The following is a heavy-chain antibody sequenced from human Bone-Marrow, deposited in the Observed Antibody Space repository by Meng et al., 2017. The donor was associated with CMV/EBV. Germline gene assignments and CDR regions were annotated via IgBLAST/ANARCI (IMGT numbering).Heavy chain of an antibody. CDR1: GYIFTGYY. J-gene: IGHJ4*02. V-gene: IGHV1-46*01. CDR3: ARRGERDD. Sequence: ASVKVSCKTSGYIFTGYYLFWVRQAPGQGLEWMGIINPSGGSTSYAQKFQGRVTMTRDTSTSTVYMELSSLRSEDTAVYYCARRGERDDWGQGTLVTVSS. CDR2: INPSGGST. D-gene: IGHD1-1*01.